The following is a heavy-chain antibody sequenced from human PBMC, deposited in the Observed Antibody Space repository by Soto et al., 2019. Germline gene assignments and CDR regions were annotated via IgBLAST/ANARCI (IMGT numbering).Heavy chain of an antibody. V-gene: IGHV5-51*01. CDR3: ASQAKLRPKTNAFDI. CDR2: IYAGDSDT. Sequence: GESLKISCKGSGYSFTCHWIGWVRQMPGEGLEWMGLIYAGDSDTRYSPFFQGQVTISADKTISTAYLQWSSLKASDTAMYYCASQAKLRPKTNAFDIWGQGTRVTVSS. J-gene: IGHJ3*02. D-gene: IGHD3-16*01. CDR1: GYSFTCHW.